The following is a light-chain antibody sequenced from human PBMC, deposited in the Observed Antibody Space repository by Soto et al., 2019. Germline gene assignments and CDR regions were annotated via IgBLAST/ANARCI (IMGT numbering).Light chain of an antibody. CDR3: SSYAGSNNFEV. J-gene: IGLJ3*02. V-gene: IGLV2-8*01. CDR1: SRDIGGYNY. CDR2: EVN. Sequence: QSVLTQPPSASGSPGQSVTISCTGTSRDIGGYNYVSWYQQHPGKAPKLMIYEVNKRPSGVPDRFSGSKSGNTASLTVSGLQAEDEADYYCSSYAGSNNFEVFGGGTKLTVL.